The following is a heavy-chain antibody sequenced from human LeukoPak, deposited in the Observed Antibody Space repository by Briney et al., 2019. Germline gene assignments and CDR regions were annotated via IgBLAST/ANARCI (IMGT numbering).Heavy chain of an antibody. CDR2: ISGGDNST. V-gene: IGHV3-23*01. D-gene: IGHD2-15*01. J-gene: IGHJ4*01. CDR3: AKSFRVTYCTGGSCYSKPAPFDY. CDR1: GFTFSSYA. Sequence: GGSLRLSCAASGFTFSSYAVSWVRQAPGKGLEWVSSISGGDNSTYYADFVKGRFTISRDNSKHTLYLQMTSLRAGDTAVYYCAKSFRVTYCTGGSCYSKPAPFDYWGHGTLVTVSS.